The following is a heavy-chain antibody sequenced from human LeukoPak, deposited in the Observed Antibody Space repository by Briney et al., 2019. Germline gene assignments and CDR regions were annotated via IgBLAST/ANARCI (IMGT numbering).Heavy chain of an antibody. D-gene: IGHD2-2*01. Sequence: GGTLRLSCAASGFTFSSYGMSWVRQAPGKGLEWVSGISGSGSGTYYADSVKGRFTISRDNSKNTLYLQMNSLRAEDTAVYYCARVMGRYCSSTSCYVDYWGQGTLVTVSS. J-gene: IGHJ4*02. CDR1: GFTFSSYG. CDR3: ARVMGRYCSSTSCYVDY. V-gene: IGHV3-23*01. CDR2: ISGSGSGT.